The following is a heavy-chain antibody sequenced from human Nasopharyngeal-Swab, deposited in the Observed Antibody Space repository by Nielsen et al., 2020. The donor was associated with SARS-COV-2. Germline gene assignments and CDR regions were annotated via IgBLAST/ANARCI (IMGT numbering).Heavy chain of an antibody. CDR1: GDSVSSNYAA. CDR2: TYYRSMWKN. CDR3: ARIAVAVPPV. V-gene: IGHV6-1*01. J-gene: IGHJ4*02. D-gene: IGHD6-19*01. Sequence: SQTLSLTCAISGDSVSSNYAAWNWIRQSPSRGLEWLGRTYYRSMWKNDYALSVEGRITISPDPSQNQFPLQLNSLTPEDTAVYYCARIAVAVPPVWGQGTLVTVSS.